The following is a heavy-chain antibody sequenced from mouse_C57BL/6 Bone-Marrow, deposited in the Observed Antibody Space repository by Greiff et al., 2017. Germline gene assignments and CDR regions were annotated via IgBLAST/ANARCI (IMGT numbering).Heavy chain of an antibody. CDR3: TIYNYDEGYYAMDY. D-gene: IGHD2-12*01. CDR2: IDPEDGDT. V-gene: IGHV14-1*01. J-gene: IGHJ4*01. Sequence: VQLQQSGAELVRPGASVKLSCTASGFNITAYYMHWVKQRPEQGLEWIGRIDPEDGDTEYAPKFQGKATMTADTSSNTAYLQLSSLTSEDTAVYYCTIYNYDEGYYAMDYWGQGTSVTGSS. CDR1: GFNITAYY.